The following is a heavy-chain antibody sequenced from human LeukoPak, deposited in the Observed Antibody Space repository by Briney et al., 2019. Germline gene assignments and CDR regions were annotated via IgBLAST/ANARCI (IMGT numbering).Heavy chain of an antibody. D-gene: IGHD3-10*01. Sequence: PSETLSLTCAVYGGSFSGYYWSWIRQPPGKGLEWIGEINHSGSTNYNPSLKSRVTISVHTSKNQFSLKLSSVTAADTAVYYCARLSGMVRGAIRPPQDYWGQGTLVTVSS. CDR1: GGSFSGYY. J-gene: IGHJ4*02. CDR2: INHSGST. CDR3: ARLSGMVRGAIRPPQDY. V-gene: IGHV4-34*01.